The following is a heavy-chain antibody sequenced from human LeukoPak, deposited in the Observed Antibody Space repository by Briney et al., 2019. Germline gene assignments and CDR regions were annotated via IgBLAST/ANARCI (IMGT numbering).Heavy chain of an antibody. V-gene: IGHV4-59*01. Sequence: SETLSLTCTVSGGSISSYYWGWIRQPPGKGLEWIGYIYYSGSTNYNPSLKSRVTISVDTSKNQFSLKLSSVTAADTAVYYCARSPFDWLFVFDPWGQGTLVTDSS. D-gene: IGHD3-9*01. CDR1: GGSISSYY. J-gene: IGHJ5*02. CDR2: IYYSGST. CDR3: ARSPFDWLFVFDP.